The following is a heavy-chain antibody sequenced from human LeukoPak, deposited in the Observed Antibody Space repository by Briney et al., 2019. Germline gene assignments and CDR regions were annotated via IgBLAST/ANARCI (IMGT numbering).Heavy chain of an antibody. D-gene: IGHD4-23*01. V-gene: IGHV3-15*01. CDR3: TTGPDYGGNSPFDY. CDR2: IKSKTDGGTT. CDR1: GFTFSNAW. Sequence: PGGSLRLSCAASGFTFSNAWMSWVRQAPGKGLEWVGRIKSKTDGGTTDYAAPVKGRFTISRDDSKNTLYLQMNSLKTEDTAVYYCTTGPDYGGNSPFDYWGQGTLVTVSS. J-gene: IGHJ4*02.